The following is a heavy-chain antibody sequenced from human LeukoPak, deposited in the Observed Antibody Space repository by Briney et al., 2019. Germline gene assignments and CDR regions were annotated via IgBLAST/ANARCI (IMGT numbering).Heavy chain of an antibody. V-gene: IGHV1-18*01. Sequence: ASVKVSCKASGYTFTNYGITWVRQAPGQGLEWMGWISAYNGDTHYAQKLQGRVAMTTDTYTRTVYMELRSLRHDDTAVYYCARGLDLGSRGYYYFDYHYYYMDVWGKGTTVAVSS. J-gene: IGHJ6*03. CDR1: GYTFTNYG. CDR2: ISAYNGDT. CDR3: ARGLDLGSRGYYYFDYHYYYMDV. D-gene: IGHD3-22*01.